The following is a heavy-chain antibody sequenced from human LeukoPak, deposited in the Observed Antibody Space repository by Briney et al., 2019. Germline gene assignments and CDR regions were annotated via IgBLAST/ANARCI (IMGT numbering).Heavy chain of an antibody. V-gene: IGHV3-43*01. CDR2: ISWDGGST. J-gene: IGHJ4*02. CDR3: AKDSGPYSSSWPYYFDY. CDR1: GFSFSSHW. Sequence: GGSLRLSCAASGFSFSSHWVHWVRQAPGKGLEWVSLISWDGGSTYYADSVKGRFTISRDNSKNSLYLQMNSLRTEDTALYYCAKDSGPYSSSWPYYFDYWGQGTLVTVSS. D-gene: IGHD6-13*01.